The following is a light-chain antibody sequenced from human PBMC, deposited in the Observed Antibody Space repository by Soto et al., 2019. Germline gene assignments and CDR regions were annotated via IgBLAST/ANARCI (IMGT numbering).Light chain of an antibody. J-gene: IGKJ1*01. CDR3: HHYGISPPWT. CDR2: AAS. Sequence: DIQMTQSPSTLSASVGDRVTITCRASPSISSWLAWYQQKPGKAPKLLIYAASSLQSGVPSRFSGSGSGTDFTLTISRLEPEDFAVYYCHHYGISPPWTFGQGTKVDIK. V-gene: IGKV1-5*01. CDR1: PSISSW.